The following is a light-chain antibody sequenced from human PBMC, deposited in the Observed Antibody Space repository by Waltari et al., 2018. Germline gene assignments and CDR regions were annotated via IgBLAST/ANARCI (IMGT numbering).Light chain of an antibody. Sequence: SYVLTQPPPVSVAPGETARLTWGGNNIESKSEHWYRQRPGQAPVVVISYDNDRAAGIPERFSGSNSGNTATLTISRVEAGDEADYYCQVWDANTDPGVFGTGTEVTVL. CDR1: NIESKS. V-gene: IGLV3-21*01. CDR3: QVWDANTDPGV. J-gene: IGLJ1*01. CDR2: YDN.